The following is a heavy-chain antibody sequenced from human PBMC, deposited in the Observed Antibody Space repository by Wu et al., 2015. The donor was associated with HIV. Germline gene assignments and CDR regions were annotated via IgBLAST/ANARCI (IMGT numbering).Heavy chain of an antibody. J-gene: IGHJ4*02. Sequence: QVQLLQSGAEVRKPGASMRVSCRASGYTLIDYFLHWLRQAPGQGLEWMGWINPNNGATGYAQKFQGRVTLTRDMSIGTVFMEMNSLKSDDTAVYYCARNVENWGQGTLVTVSS. CDR3: ARNVEN. V-gene: IGHV1-2*02. CDR1: GYTLIDYF. D-gene: IGHD1-1*01. CDR2: INPNNGAT.